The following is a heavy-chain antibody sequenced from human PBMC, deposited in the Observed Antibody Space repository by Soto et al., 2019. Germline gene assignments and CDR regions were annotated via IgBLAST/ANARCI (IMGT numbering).Heavy chain of an antibody. V-gene: IGHV3-23*01. CDR3: AKGDYIMITFGGVKWDY. J-gene: IGHJ4*02. D-gene: IGHD3-16*01. CDR1: GFTFSSYA. CDR2: ISGSGGST. Sequence: VGSLRLSCAASGFTFSSYAMFWVRQAPGKGLEWVSAISGSGGSTYYADSVKGRFTISRDNSKNTLYLQMNSLRAEDTAVYYCAKGDYIMITFGGVKWDYWGQGTLVTVSS.